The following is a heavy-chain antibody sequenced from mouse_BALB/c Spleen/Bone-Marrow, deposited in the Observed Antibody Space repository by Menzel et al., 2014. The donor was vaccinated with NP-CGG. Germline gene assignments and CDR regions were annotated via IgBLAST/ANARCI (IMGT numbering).Heavy chain of an antibody. D-gene: IGHD2-3*01. CDR2: ILPGSGNT. Sequence: LVESGAELMKPGASVKISCKASGYTFSSYWIEWVKQRPGHGLEWIGKILPGSGNTNHNENFKGEATLTADTSSNTVYMQLSSLTSEDSAVYYCARRVLYFFDFWGQGTTLTVSS. V-gene: IGHV1-9*01. CDR1: GYTFSSYW. J-gene: IGHJ2*01. CDR3: ARRVLYFFDF.